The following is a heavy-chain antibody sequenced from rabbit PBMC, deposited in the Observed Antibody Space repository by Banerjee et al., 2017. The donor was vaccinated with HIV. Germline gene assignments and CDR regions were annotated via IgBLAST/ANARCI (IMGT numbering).Heavy chain of an antibody. D-gene: IGHD1-1*01. CDR1: GFSFSSDSF. J-gene: IGHJ4*01. Sequence: QSLEESGGDLVKPGASLTLTCTASGFSFSSDSFMCWVRQAPGKGLEWIGCIGVGSGSTYYASWAKGRFTISKTSSTTVTLQMTSLTAADTATYFCAKKEYYVPNSWSLWGPGTLVTVS. V-gene: IGHV1S40*01. CDR3: AKKEYYVPNSWSL. CDR2: IGVGSGST.